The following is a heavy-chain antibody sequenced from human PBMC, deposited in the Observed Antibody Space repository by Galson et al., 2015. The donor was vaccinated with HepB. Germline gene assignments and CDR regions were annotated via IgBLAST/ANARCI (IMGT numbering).Heavy chain of an antibody. V-gene: IGHV3-30-3*01. J-gene: IGHJ4*02. Sequence: SLRLSCAASGFTFSSYAMHWVRQAPGKGLEWVAVISYDGSNKYYADSVKGRFTISRDNSKNTLYLQMNSLRAEDTAVYYCARGGNSGDYWGQGTLVTVSS. CDR3: ARGGNSGDY. D-gene: IGHD4-23*01. CDR2: ISYDGSNK. CDR1: GFTFSSYA.